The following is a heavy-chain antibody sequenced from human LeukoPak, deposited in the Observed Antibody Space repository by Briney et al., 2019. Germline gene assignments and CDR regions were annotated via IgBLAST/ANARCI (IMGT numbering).Heavy chain of an antibody. D-gene: IGHD4-11*01. Sequence: GGSLRLSCAASGFIFSSYEMNWGRPALGEGLEWVSYISNSGSTICYADSVKGRFTISRDNAKSSLYLLMNSLRAEDTAVYYCARGGYTNANMFYYYGMDVWGQGTTVTV. CDR1: GFIFSSYE. CDR3: ARGGYTNANMFYYYGMDV. V-gene: IGHV3-48*03. CDR2: ISNSGSTI. J-gene: IGHJ6*02.